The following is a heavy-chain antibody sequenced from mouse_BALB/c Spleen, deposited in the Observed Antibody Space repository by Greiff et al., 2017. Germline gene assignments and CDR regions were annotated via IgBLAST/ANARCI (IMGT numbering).Heavy chain of an antibody. D-gene: IGHD1-2*01. CDR1: GYTFTSYW. CDR3: TRSGAITASYFDV. J-gene: IGHJ1*01. CDR2: IDPSDSYT. Sequence: QVQLQQPGAELVKPGASVKMSCKASGYTFTSYWMHWVKQRPGQGLEWIGVIDPSDSYTNYNQKFKGKATLTVDTSSSTAYMQLSSLTSEDSAVYYCTRSGAITASYFDVWGAGTTVTVSS. V-gene: IGHV1-59*01.